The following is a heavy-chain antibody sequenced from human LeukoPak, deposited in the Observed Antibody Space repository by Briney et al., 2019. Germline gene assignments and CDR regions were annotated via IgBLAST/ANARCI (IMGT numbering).Heavy chain of an antibody. V-gene: IGHV3-23*01. J-gene: IGHJ4*02. CDR1: GFTFSSNV. D-gene: IGHD7-27*01. Sequence: GGSLRLSCVASGFTFSSNVLNWVRQAPGKGLEWVSVSGTYGRTQYADSVKGRFTISRDNAKNMLYLLMNSLRVDDTAVYYCVRALLGTSDYWGQGTLVTVSS. CDR3: VRALLGTSDY. CDR2: SGTYGRT.